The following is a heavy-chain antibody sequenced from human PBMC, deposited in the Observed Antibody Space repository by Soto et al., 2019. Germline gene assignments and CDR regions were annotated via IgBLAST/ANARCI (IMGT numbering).Heavy chain of an antibody. CDR3: HRAREGGLFDI. Sequence: SETLSLTCTVSGGPVRDAYSYWTWIRQPPGKGLEWMGYLSYTGSTYYNPSLRNRATISVDESSNHLSLRLSSVTAADTAVYYCHRAREGGLFDIWGRGTLVTGSS. CDR2: LSYTGST. J-gene: IGHJ3*02. CDR1: GGPVRDAYSY. V-gene: IGHV4-30-4*01. D-gene: IGHD2-15*01.